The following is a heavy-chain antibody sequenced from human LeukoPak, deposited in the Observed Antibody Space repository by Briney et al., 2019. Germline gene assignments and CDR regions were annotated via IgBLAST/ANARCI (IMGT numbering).Heavy chain of an antibody. Sequence: PSETLSLTCTVSGGSISSHYWSWIRQPPGKGLEWIGYIYYSGSTNYNPSLKSRVTISVDTPKNQFSLKLSSVTAADTAVYYCAREFDYWGQGTLVTVSS. J-gene: IGHJ4*02. CDR2: IYYSGST. V-gene: IGHV4-59*11. CDR1: GGSISSHY. CDR3: AREFDY.